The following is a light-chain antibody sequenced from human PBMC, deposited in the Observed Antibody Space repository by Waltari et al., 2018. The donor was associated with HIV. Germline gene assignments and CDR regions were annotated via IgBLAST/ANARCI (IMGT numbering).Light chain of an antibody. J-gene: IGLJ1*01. CDR2: YDS. V-gene: IGLV3-21*04. CDR3: QVWSSSRDHPYV. Sequence: SYVLTQPPSVSVAPGKTARITCEGDDIGSKGVHWYQQKSGQAHMLVIYYDSGRPSGIPERFSGSNSGNTATLTISRVEAGDEADYYCQVWSSSRDHPYVFGTATKVTVL. CDR1: DIGSKG.